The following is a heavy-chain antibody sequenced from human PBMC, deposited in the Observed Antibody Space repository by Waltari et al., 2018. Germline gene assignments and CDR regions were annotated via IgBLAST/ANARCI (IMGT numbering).Heavy chain of an antibody. CDR1: GFRLRSYD. Sequence: EVQLVESGGGSVKPGGSLRLYCAASGFRLRSYDMIWVRQAPGKGLEWRSSISGSDGRTNYADSAKGRFTISRDNSKDTLFLQMNSLGVDDAAVYYCAKDLGGYSGSHWYFDVWGRGTLVTVSS. D-gene: IGHD1-26*01. J-gene: IGHJ2*01. CDR2: ISGSDGRT. CDR3: AKDLGGYSGSHWYFDV. V-gene: IGHV3-23*04.